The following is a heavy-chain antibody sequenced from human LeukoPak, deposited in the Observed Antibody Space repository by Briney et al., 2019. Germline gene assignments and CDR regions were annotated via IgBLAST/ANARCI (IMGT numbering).Heavy chain of an antibody. CDR1: GFTFSNYN. Sequence: GGSLRLSCAASGFTFSNYNMHWVRQAPGKGLEWISYITLSRTTIYYADSVKGRFTISRDNAKNSLYLQMNSLRAEDTAVYYCSTWTDLYDYWGQGTLVTVSS. D-gene: IGHD3/OR15-3a*01. CDR3: STWTDLYDY. J-gene: IGHJ4*02. CDR2: ITLSRTTI. V-gene: IGHV3-48*04.